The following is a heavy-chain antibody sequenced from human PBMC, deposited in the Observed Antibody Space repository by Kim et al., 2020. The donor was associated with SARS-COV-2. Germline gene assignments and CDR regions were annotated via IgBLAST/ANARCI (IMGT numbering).Heavy chain of an antibody. V-gene: IGHV4-34*01. D-gene: IGHD5-18*01. Sequence: SETLSLTCAVYGGSFSGYYWSWIRQPPGKGLEWIGEINHSGSTNYNPSLKSRVTISVDTSKNQFSLKLSSVTAADTAVYYCARGIQLWLRSPNYYGMDVWGQGTTVTVSS. CDR3: ARGIQLWLRSPNYYGMDV. CDR2: INHSGST. J-gene: IGHJ6*02. CDR1: GGSFSGYY.